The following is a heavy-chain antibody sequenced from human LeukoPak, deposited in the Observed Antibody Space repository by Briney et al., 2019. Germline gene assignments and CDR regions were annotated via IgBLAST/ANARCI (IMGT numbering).Heavy chain of an antibody. CDR1: GFTFSSYA. V-gene: IGHV3-23*01. J-gene: IGHJ4*02. CDR2: LSDRGRNT. Sequence: QTGGSLRLSCAASGFTFSSYAMSWVRQAPGKGLEWVSALSDRGRNTYYADSVKGRFTISRDNSKNTLYLQMNSLRAEDTAVYYCARRATTVTIFDYWGQGTLVTVSS. D-gene: IGHD4-17*01. CDR3: ARRATTVTIFDY.